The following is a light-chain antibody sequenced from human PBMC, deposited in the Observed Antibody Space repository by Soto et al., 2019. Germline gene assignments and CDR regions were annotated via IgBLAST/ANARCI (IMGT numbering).Light chain of an antibody. Sequence: QSALTQPASASGSAGQSITISCSGTMRDFGTYNLVSWYQQHPGTAPQLIIYGVRSRPSGISSRFVCSTSGNTASLTIWGLPSEDDGDYYCTAYTARSTLVFGGGTQLTVL. CDR1: MRDFGTYNL. CDR2: GVR. J-gene: IGLJ3*02. CDR3: TAYTARSTLV. V-gene: IGLV2-14*01.